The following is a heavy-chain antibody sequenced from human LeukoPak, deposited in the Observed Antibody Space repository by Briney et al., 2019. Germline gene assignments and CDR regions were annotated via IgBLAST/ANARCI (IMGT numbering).Heavy chain of an antibody. V-gene: IGHV3-48*03. CDR2: ISSSAGTI. D-gene: IGHD1-26*01. J-gene: IGHJ5*02. CDR3: ARKTVGAKNWFDP. Sequence: GGSLRLSCAASGFTFSSYEMNWFRQAPGKGLEWVSYISSSAGTIYYADSVKGRFTISRDNAKNSLYLQMNSLRAEDSAVYYCARKTVGAKNWFDPCGQGTLVTVSS. CDR1: GFTFSSYE.